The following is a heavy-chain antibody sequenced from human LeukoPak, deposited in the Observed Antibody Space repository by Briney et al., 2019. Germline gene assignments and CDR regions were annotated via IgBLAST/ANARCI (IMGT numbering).Heavy chain of an antibody. V-gene: IGHV3-7*01. CDR1: GFTFSHFW. CDR2: IKKTGSET. Sequence: GGSLRLSCASSGFTFSHFWMSWVRQAPGKGLEWVAYIKKTGSETYYVDSVKGRFTITRDNTRNSLFLQMYSLRAEDTAVYFCAREDGYCSGGNCYSYFDSWGQGTLVTVSS. D-gene: IGHD2-15*01. CDR3: AREDGYCSGGNCYSYFDS. J-gene: IGHJ4*02.